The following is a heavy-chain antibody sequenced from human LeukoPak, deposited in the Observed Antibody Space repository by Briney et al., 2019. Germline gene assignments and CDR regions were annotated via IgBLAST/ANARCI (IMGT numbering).Heavy chain of an antibody. CDR1: GFTFSNYN. V-gene: IGHV3-21*01. J-gene: IGHJ4*02. D-gene: IGHD4-17*01. Sequence: PGGSLRLSCAASGFTFSNYNMNWVRQAPGKGLEWVSSISIGGSYIYYADSVKGRITISRDNAKNSLYLQMNSLRAEDTAVYFWSRGTDGDYPYFFDYWGQGTLVTVSS. CDR3: SRGTDGDYPYFFDY. CDR2: ISIGGSYI.